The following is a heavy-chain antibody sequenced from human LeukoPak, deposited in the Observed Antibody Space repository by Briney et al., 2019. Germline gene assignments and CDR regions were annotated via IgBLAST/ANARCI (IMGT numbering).Heavy chain of an antibody. CDR1: GYTLTELS. J-gene: IGHJ5*02. CDR2: FDPEDGET. D-gene: IGHD3-10*01. CDR3: AGGSGISTDPFDP. V-gene: IGHV1-24*01. Sequence: ASVKVSCKVSGYTLTELSMHWVRQAPGKGLEWMGGFDPEDGETIYAQKLQGRVTMTTDTSTSTAYMELRSLISDDTAVYYCAGGSGISTDPFDPWGQGTLVTVSS.